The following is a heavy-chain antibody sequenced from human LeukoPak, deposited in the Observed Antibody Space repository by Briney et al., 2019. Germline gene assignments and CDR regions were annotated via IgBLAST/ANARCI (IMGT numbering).Heavy chain of an antibody. J-gene: IGHJ3*02. Sequence: ASVKVSFKASGYTFTGYYMHWVRQAPGQGLEWMGWINPNSGGTNYAQKFQGRVTMTRDTSISTAYMELSRLRSDDTAVYYCARGWGGEDDAFDIWGQGTMVTVSS. CDR3: ARGWGGEDDAFDI. CDR1: GYTFTGYY. V-gene: IGHV1-2*02. CDR2: INPNSGGT. D-gene: IGHD3-16*01.